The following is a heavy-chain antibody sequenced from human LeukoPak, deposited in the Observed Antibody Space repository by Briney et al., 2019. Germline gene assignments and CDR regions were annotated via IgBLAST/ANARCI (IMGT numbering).Heavy chain of an antibody. J-gene: IGHJ4*02. Sequence: PGGSLRLSCAASGFTFISYAMSWVRQAPGKGLEWVSTILGSGCDGCTYYADSVKGRFTISRDNSKNTLYLQMNSLRPDDTAFYYCAKVMVTVVTTSKLDSWGQGTLVTVSS. CDR1: GFTFISYA. D-gene: IGHD4-23*01. CDR2: ILGSGCDGCT. CDR3: AKVMVTVVTTSKLDS. V-gene: IGHV3-23*01.